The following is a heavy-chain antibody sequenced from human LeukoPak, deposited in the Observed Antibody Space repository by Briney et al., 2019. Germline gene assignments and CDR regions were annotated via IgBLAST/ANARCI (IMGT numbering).Heavy chain of an antibody. CDR2: INPNSGGT. D-gene: IGHD2-15*01. Sequence: GASVKVSCKASGYTFTSYGISWVRQAPGQGLEWMGWINPNSGGTNYAQKFQGRVTMTRDTSISTAYMELSRLRSDDTAVYYCASVVVVAANDAFDIWGQGTMVTVSS. CDR1: GYTFTSYG. CDR3: ASVVVVAANDAFDI. V-gene: IGHV1-2*02. J-gene: IGHJ3*02.